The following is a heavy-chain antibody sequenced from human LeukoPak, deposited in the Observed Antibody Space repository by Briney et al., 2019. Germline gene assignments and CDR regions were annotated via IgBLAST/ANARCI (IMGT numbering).Heavy chain of an antibody. CDR2: ISAYNGNT. D-gene: IGHD3-9*01. V-gene: IGHV1-18*01. J-gene: IGHJ5*02. CDR1: GYTFTIYG. Sequence: ASVNVSCKASGYTFTIYGISWVRQAPGQGLEWMGWISAYNGNTNYAQKLQGRVTMTTDTSTSTAYMELRSLRSDDTAVYYCARDQTGYLDWFDPWGQGTLVTVSS. CDR3: ARDQTGYLDWFDP.